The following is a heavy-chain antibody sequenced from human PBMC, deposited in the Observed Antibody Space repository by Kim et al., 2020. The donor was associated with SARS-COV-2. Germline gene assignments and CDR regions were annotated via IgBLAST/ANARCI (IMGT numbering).Heavy chain of an antibody. CDR2: ISAYNGNT. J-gene: IGHJ6*02. D-gene: IGHD3-22*01. Sequence: ASVKVSCKASGYTFTSYGISWVRQAPGQGLEWMGWISAYNGNTNYAQKLQGRVTMTTDTSTSTAYMELRSLRSDDTAVYYCARVSYYDSSGWKLSLTYYYGMDVWGQGTTVTVSS. CDR1: GYTFTSYG. CDR3: ARVSYYDSSGWKLSLTYYYGMDV. V-gene: IGHV1-18*01.